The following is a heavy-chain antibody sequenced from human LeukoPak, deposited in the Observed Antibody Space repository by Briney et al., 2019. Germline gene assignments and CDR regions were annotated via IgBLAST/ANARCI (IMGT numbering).Heavy chain of an antibody. V-gene: IGHV1-2*02. Sequence: ASVKVSCKASGYTFTGYYMHWVRQAPGQGLEWMGWINPNSGGTDYAQKFQGRVTMTRDTSISTAYMGLSSLRSDDTAVYYCARDRPVSRLGTDFDYWGQGALVTVSS. CDR2: INPNSGGT. CDR3: ARDRPVSRLGTDFDY. D-gene: IGHD1-7*01. J-gene: IGHJ4*02. CDR1: GYTFTGYY.